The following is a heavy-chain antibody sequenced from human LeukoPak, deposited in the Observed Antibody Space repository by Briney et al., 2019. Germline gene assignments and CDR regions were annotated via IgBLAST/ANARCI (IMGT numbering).Heavy chain of an antibody. CDR1: GFTLSSYA. V-gene: IGHV3-30*02. J-gene: IGHJ4*02. D-gene: IGHD3-22*01. CDR2: IRYDGSLK. CDR3: ANLPLYDSSGPEDY. Sequence: GGSLRLSCVASGFTLSSYAIHWVRQAPGKGLEWVAFIRYDGSLKNYADSVKGGLTISRDNSKNTLYLQMNSLRGDDTAVYYCANLPLYDSSGPEDYWGQGTLVTVSS.